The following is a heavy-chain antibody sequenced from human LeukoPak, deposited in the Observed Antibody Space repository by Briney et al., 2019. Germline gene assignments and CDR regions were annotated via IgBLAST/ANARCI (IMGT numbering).Heavy chain of an antibody. V-gene: IGHV4-59*01. Sequence: SESLSLTCTVHGGSISSYYCTSIRQPPAKGLEWIGYIYYSGSTNYNPSLKSRVTISVDTSKNQFSLKLSSVTAADTAVYYCARVGGSYSTGIDYWGQGTLVTVSS. J-gene: IGHJ4*02. D-gene: IGHD1-26*01. CDR2: IYYSGST. CDR1: GGSISSYY. CDR3: ARVGGSYSTGIDY.